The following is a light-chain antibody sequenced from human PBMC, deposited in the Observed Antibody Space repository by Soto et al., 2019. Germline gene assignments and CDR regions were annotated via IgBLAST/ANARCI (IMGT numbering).Light chain of an antibody. CDR3: QKYNSAPLS. Sequence: DIQMTQSPSSLSASLGDRVTITCRASQDISNYLAWYQQKPGKVPKLLIYAASTLSSGVPSRFSGSGSGTDFTLTISSLQPEDVATYYCQKYNSAPLSFGGGTKVEIK. J-gene: IGKJ4*01. CDR1: QDISNY. CDR2: AAS. V-gene: IGKV1-27*01.